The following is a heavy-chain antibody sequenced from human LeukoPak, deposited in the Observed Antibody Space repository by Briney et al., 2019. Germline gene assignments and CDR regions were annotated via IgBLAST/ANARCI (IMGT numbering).Heavy chain of an antibody. CDR3: ARGSSSFDY. CDR1: GGSFSDYY. CDR2: INHSGST. D-gene: IGHD6-13*01. V-gene: IGHV4-34*01. J-gene: IGHJ4*02. Sequence: SETLSLTCAVYGGSFSDYYWSWIRQPPGKGLEWIGEINHSGSTNYNPSLKSRVTISVDTSKSQFSLNLSSVTAADTAVYYCARGSSSFDYWGQGTLVTVSS.